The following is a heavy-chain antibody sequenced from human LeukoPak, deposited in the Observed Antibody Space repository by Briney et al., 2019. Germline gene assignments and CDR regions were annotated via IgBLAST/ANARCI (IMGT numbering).Heavy chain of an antibody. D-gene: IGHD4-17*01. J-gene: IGHJ4*02. V-gene: IGHV3-23*01. CDR3: ARDYADYVGYFFFDY. CDR2: ISGGGETT. Sequence: GGSLRLSCAAPGFTFNNYAMNWVRQAPGKGLEWVSSISGGGETTYYADSAKGRFTISRDNSQNTLYLQMNSLRAEDTAVYYRARDYADYVGYFFFDYWGQGTLVTVSS. CDR1: GFTFNNYA.